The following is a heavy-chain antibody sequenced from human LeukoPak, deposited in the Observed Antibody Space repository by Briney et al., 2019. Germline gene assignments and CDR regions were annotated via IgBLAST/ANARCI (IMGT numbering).Heavy chain of an antibody. CDR1: GGSISSYY. CDR2: IYTSGST. J-gene: IGHJ4*02. V-gene: IGHV4-4*07. Sequence: SEPRSLTCTVPGGSISSYYWSWIRQPAGKGLEWIGRIYTSGSTNYNPSLKSRVTISVDTSKNQFSLKLSSVTAADTAVYYCAGGPDYYDYWGQGTLVTVSS. D-gene: IGHD3-10*01. CDR3: AGGPDYYDY.